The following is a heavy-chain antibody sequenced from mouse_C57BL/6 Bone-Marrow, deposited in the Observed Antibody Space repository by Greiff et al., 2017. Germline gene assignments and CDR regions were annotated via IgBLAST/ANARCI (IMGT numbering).Heavy chain of an antibody. CDR1: GFTFSSYA. CDR3: ARDLYGSSYQFAY. J-gene: IGHJ3*01. D-gene: IGHD1-1*01. Sequence: DVMLVESGGGLVKPGGSLTLSCAASGFTFSSYAMSWVRQTPEKRLEWVATFSDGGSYTYYPDNVKGRFTISRDNAKNNLYLQMSHLKSEDTAMYYCARDLYGSSYQFAYWGQGTLVTVSA. V-gene: IGHV5-4*01. CDR2: FSDGGSYT.